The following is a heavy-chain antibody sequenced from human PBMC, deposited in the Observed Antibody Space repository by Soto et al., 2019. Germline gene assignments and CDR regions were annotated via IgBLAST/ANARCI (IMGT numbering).Heavy chain of an antibody. CDR3: ASSEGGIDDSSGNY. D-gene: IGHD3-22*01. V-gene: IGHV1-18*01. CDR2: ISAYNGNT. CDR1: GYTFTSYG. J-gene: IGHJ4*02. Sequence: GASVKVSCKASGYTFTSYGISWVRQAPGQGLEWMGWISAYNGNTNYAQKLQGRVTMTTDTSTSTAYMELRSLRSDDTAVYYCASSEGGIDDSSGNYWGQGTLVTVSS.